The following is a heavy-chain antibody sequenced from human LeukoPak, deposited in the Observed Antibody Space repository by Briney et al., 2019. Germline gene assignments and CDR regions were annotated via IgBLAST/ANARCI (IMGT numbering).Heavy chain of an antibody. CDR1: GGSISSYY. D-gene: IGHD3-22*01. J-gene: IGHJ4*02. CDR2: IYYSGST. CDR3: ATFHYCDSSGYYYGVDY. Sequence: SETLSLTCTVSGGSISSYYWSWIRQPPGKGLEWIGYIYYSGSTNYNPSLKSRVTISVDTSKNQFSLKLSSVTAADTAVYYCATFHYCDSSGYYYGVDYWGQGTLVTVSS. V-gene: IGHV4-59*01.